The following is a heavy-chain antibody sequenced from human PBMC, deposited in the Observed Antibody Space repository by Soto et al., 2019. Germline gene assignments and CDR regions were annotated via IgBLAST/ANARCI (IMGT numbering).Heavy chain of an antibody. CDR3: AKDPATLWGVVISFGITPEDAFDI. CDR2: ISGSGGST. D-gene: IGHD3-3*01. CDR1: GFTFSSYA. Sequence: GGSLRLSCAASGFTFSSYAMSWVRQAPGKGLEWVSAISGSGGSTYYADSVKGRFTISRDNSKNTLYLQMNSLRAEDTAVYYCAKDPATLWGVVISFGITPEDAFDIWGQGTMVTVSS. J-gene: IGHJ3*02. V-gene: IGHV3-23*01.